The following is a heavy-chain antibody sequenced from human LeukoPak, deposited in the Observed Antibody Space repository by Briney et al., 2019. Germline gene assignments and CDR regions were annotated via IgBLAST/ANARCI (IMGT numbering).Heavy chain of an antibody. D-gene: IGHD2-2*01. V-gene: IGHV3-48*01. Sequence: PGGSLRLSCAASGFTFSSYSTNWVRQAPGKGLEWVSYISSSSSTIYYADSVKGRFTISRDNSKNTLYLQMNSLRAEDTAVYYCAKDRIVVVPAASHGFDPWGQGTLVTVSS. CDR3: AKDRIVVVPAASHGFDP. CDR1: GFTFSSYS. CDR2: ISSSSSTI. J-gene: IGHJ5*02.